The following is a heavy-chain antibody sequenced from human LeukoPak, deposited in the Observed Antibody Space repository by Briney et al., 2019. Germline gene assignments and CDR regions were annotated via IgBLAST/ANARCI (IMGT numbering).Heavy chain of an antibody. CDR3: ARDYGSGPDGSYGMDV. D-gene: IGHD3-10*01. Sequence: GASVKVSCKASGGTFSSYAISWVRQAPGQGLEWMGWISAYNGNTNYAQKLQGRVTMTTDTSTSTAYMELRSLRSDDTAVYYCARDYGSGPDGSYGMDVWGQGTTVTVSS. V-gene: IGHV1-18*01. CDR1: GGTFSSYA. J-gene: IGHJ6*02. CDR2: ISAYNGNT.